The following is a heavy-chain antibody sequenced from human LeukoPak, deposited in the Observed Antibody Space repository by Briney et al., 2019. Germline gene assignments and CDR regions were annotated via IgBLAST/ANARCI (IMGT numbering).Heavy chain of an antibody. CDR2: ISGDGGST. D-gene: IGHD6-19*01. CDR3: AKDMLAVAGIFDY. J-gene: IGHJ4*02. CDR1: GFTFDDYA. Sequence: GGSLRLSCAASGFTFDDYAMHWVRQAPGKALEWVSLISGDGGSTYYADSVKGRFTISRDNSKNSLYLHKNSLRTEDTALYYCAKDMLAVAGIFDYWGQGTLVTVSS. V-gene: IGHV3-43*02.